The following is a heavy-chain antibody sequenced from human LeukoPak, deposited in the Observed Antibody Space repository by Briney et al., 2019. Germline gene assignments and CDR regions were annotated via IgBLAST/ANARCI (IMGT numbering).Heavy chain of an antibody. CDR1: GFTFSSYA. D-gene: IGHD2-2*01. CDR2: ISGSGGNT. J-gene: IGHJ5*02. CDR3: AKDPIVVVPAAIIP. Sequence: GGSLRLSCAASGFTFSSYAMSWVRQAPGKGLEWVSAISGSGGNTYYADSVKGRFTISRDNSKNTLYLQMNSLRAEDTAVYYCAKDPIVVVPAAIIPWGQGTLVTVSS. V-gene: IGHV3-23*01.